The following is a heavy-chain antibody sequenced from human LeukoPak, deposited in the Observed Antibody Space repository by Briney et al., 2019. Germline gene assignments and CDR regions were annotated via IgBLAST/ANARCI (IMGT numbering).Heavy chain of an antibody. V-gene: IGHV1-3*01. J-gene: IGHJ6*03. CDR2: INAGNGNT. CDR1: GYTFTSYA. D-gene: IGHD2-2*01. CDR3: ARDGYCSSTSACYMDV. Sequence: VASVKVSCKASGYTFTSYAMHWVRQAPGQRLEWMGWINAGNGNTKYSQKFQGRVTITRDTSASTAYMELSSLRSEDTAVYYCARDGYCSSTSACYMDVWGKGTTVTVSS.